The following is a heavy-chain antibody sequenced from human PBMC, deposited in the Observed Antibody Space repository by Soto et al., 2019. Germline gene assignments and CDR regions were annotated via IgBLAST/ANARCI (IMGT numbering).Heavy chain of an antibody. D-gene: IGHD2-2*01. Sequence: GGSLRLSCTASGFTFGDYAMSWFRQAPGKGLECVGFIRSKAYGGTTEYAASVKGRFTISRDDSKSIAYLQMNSLTTEDTAVYYCTRARGYCTSTSCYSWFDPWGQGTLVTVSS. CDR3: TRARGYCTSTSCYSWFDP. CDR2: IRSKAYGGTT. J-gene: IGHJ5*02. CDR1: GFTFGDYA. V-gene: IGHV3-49*03.